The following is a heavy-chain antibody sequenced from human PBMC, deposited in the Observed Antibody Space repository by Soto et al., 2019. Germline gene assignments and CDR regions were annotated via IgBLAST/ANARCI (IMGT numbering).Heavy chain of an antibody. CDR1: GGSISSGGYY. V-gene: IGHV4-31*03. J-gene: IGHJ2*01. Sequence: QVQLQESGPGLVKPSQTLSLTCTVSGGSISSGGYYWSWIRQHPGKGLEWIGYIYYIGSTYYNPSLKNRVTRSADTAKHQYALKLSSVTTADTAVYYCARGPGSSPWYFDLWGRGTLVTVSS. CDR2: IYYIGST. CDR3: ARGPGSSPWYFDL. D-gene: IGHD3-10*01.